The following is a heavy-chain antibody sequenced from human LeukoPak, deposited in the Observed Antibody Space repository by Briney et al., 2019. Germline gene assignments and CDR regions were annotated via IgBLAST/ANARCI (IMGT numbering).Heavy chain of an antibody. J-gene: IGHJ4*02. CDR1: GYTFTSYG. Sequence: ASVKVSCKASGYTFTSYGISWVRQAPGQGLEWMGWISAYNGNTNYAQKLQGRVTMTTDTSTSTAYMELRSLRSDDTAVYYCARALEAQQLSYFDYWGQGSLVTVSS. CDR3: ARALEAQQLSYFDY. CDR2: ISAYNGNT. V-gene: IGHV1-18*01. D-gene: IGHD6-13*01.